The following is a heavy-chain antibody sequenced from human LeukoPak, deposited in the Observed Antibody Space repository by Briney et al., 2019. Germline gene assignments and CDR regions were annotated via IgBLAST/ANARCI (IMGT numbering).Heavy chain of an antibody. CDR3: ARGPSFDDTFGDY. CDR2: IKQDGSEK. CDR1: GFTFSSYW. Sequence: GGSLRLSCAASGFTFSSYWMSWVRQAPGKGLDRVANIKQDGSEKYYVDSVKGRFTISRDNAKNSLYLQMNSLRAEDTAVYYCARGPSFDDTFGDYWGQGTLVTVSS. V-gene: IGHV3-7*03. D-gene: IGHD3-16*01. J-gene: IGHJ4*02.